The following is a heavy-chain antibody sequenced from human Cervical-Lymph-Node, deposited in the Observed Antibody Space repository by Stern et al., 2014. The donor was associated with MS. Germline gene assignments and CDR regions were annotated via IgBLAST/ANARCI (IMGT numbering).Heavy chain of an antibody. Sequence: VQLVESGGGVVQPGRSLRLSCAASGFTFSSYGMHWVRQAPGQGLEWVAVISYDGSNKYYADSVKGRFTISRDNSKNTLYLQMNSLRAEDTAVYYCAKDDRGMDVWGQGTTVTVSS. CDR1: GFTFSSYG. CDR3: AKDDRGMDV. J-gene: IGHJ6*02. CDR2: ISYDGSNK. V-gene: IGHV3-30*18.